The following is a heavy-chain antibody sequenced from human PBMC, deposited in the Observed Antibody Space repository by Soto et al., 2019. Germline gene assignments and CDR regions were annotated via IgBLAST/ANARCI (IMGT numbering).Heavy chain of an antibody. V-gene: IGHV4-39*01. J-gene: IGHJ4*02. D-gene: IGHD6-13*01. CDR2: IYYSGST. CDR3: ARQSSSWYWELY. Sequence: SETLSLTCTVSGGSISSSSYYWGWIRQPPGKGLEWIGSIYYSGSTYYNPSLKSRVTISVDTSKNQFSLKLSSVTAADTAVYYCARQSSSWYWELYWGQGTLVTVSS. CDR1: GGSISSSSYY.